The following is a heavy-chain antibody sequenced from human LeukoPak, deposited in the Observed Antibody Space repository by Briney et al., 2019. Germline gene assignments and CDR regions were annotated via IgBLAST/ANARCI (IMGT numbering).Heavy chain of an antibody. CDR1: GFTFSSYG. V-gene: IGHV3-30*18. Sequence: GGSLRLSCAASGFTFSSYGMHWVRQAPGKGLEWVAVISYDGSNKYYADSVKGRFTISRDNSKNTLYLQMNSLRAEDTAVYYCAKPSTIFGVVTSPTLDYWGQGTLVTVSS. J-gene: IGHJ4*02. CDR2: ISYDGSNK. D-gene: IGHD3-3*01. CDR3: AKPSTIFGVVTSPTLDY.